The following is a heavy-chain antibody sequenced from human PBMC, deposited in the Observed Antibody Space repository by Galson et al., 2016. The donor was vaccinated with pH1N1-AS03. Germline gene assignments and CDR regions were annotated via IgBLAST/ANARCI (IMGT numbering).Heavy chain of an antibody. V-gene: IGHV3-23*01. J-gene: IGHJ4*02. CDR1: GFTFSGYA. CDR2: VSDSGGAT. Sequence: SLRLSCAASGFTFSGYAMSWVRQAPGKGLEWVAIVSDSGGATFYADSVKGRFTISRDNYKNTLSLQMNSLGVEDTAIYYCAKGLTIAGSTYHFDSGGQGTLVTVSS. CDR3: AKGLTIAGSTYHFDS. D-gene: IGHD1-20*01.